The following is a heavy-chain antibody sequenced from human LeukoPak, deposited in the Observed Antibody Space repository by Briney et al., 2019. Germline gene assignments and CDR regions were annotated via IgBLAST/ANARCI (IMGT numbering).Heavy chain of an antibody. V-gene: IGHV4-59*08. Sequence: SETLSLTCTVSGGSISSYYWSWIRQPPGKGLEWIGYIYYSGSTNYNPSLKSRVTISVDTSKNQFSLKLSSVTATDTAVYYCASVDTAMVTIDYWGQGTLVTVSS. J-gene: IGHJ4*02. D-gene: IGHD5-18*01. CDR3: ASVDTAMVTIDY. CDR1: GGSISSYY. CDR2: IYYSGST.